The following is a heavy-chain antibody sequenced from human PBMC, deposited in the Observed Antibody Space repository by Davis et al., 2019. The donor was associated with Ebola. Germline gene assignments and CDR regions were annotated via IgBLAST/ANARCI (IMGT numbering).Heavy chain of an antibody. CDR2: FDPEDGEI. CDR1: PYSLTVLA. Sequence: AASVKVSCKVSPYSLTVLALQWVRQAPGKGLEWMGGFDPEDGEIVYAQKFQGRVTMTEDTSTDTADMELNSLRSGETAIYYCATVRAHSRHDNWGQGTLVTVAS. J-gene: IGHJ4*02. CDR3: ATVRAHSRHDN. V-gene: IGHV1-24*01. D-gene: IGHD3-22*01.